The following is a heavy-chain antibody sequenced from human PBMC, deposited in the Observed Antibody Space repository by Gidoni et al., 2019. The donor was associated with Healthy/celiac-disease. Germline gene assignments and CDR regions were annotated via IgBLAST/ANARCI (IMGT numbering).Heavy chain of an antibody. D-gene: IGHD6-13*01. J-gene: IGHJ5*02. Sequence: QVQLQESGPGLVKPSETLSLTCTVSGGPISSYYWSWIRQPPGKGLEWIGYIYYSGSTNYNPSLKSRVTISVDTSKNQFSLKLSSVTAADTAVYYCARHSRSNWFDPWGQGTLVTVSS. CDR1: GGPISSYY. CDR3: ARHSRSNWFDP. V-gene: IGHV4-59*01. CDR2: IYYSGST.